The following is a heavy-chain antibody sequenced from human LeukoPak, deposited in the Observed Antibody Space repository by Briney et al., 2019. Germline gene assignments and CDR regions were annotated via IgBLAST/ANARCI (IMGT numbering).Heavy chain of an antibody. CDR2: ISAGGGST. CDR1: GFTFSSYA. CDR3: AKGGRGDRPYYFDY. Sequence: GGSLRLSCGASGFTFSSYAMNWVRQAPGKGLEWVSAISAGGGSTYYVDSVKGRFTISRDNSKNTLYLQMNSLRAEDTAVYYCAKGGRGDRPYYFDYWGQGTLVTVSS. V-gene: IGHV3-23*01. D-gene: IGHD7-27*01. J-gene: IGHJ4*02.